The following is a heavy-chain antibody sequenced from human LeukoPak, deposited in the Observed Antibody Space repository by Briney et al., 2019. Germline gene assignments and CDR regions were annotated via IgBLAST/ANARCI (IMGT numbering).Heavy chain of an antibody. CDR2: MNPNTGNT. CDR3: ARLYCSSRTCYNFWFDS. D-gene: IGHD2-2*02. Sequence: ASVKVSCKASGYTFTSYDINWVRQATGQGLEWVGWMNPNTGNTGSAQKFQGRVTMTTDTSTTTAYMELRSLRSDDTAVYYCARLYCSSRTCYNFWFDSWGQGTLVTVSS. J-gene: IGHJ5*01. CDR1: GYTFTSYD. V-gene: IGHV1-8*01.